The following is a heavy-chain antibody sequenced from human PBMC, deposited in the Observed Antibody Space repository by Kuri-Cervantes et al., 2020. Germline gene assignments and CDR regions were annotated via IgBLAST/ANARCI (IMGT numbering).Heavy chain of an antibody. CDR1: GYSISSGYY. D-gene: IGHD6-6*01. Sequence: SETLSLSCAVSGYSISSGYYWGWIRQPPGKGLEWIGTIYHSGSTYYNPSPKSRVTISVDTSKNQFSLRLSSVTAADTAVYYCARDLFLSTSNWFDPWGQGTLVTVSS. CDR2: IYHSGST. V-gene: IGHV4-38-2*02. CDR3: ARDLFLSTSNWFDP. J-gene: IGHJ5*02.